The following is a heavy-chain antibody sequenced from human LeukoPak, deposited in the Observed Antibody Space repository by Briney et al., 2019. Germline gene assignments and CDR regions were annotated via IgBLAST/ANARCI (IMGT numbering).Heavy chain of an antibody. CDR3: AGSLGYCTSNVCYLKY. Sequence: ASVKVSCKASGYTFTGYYMHWVRQAPGQGLEWMGWIDPNSAGTNYAQKFQGRVTMTRDTSISTAYMELSRLRSDDTAVYYCAGSLGYCTSNVCYLKYWGQGTLVTVSS. CDR1: GYTFTGYY. D-gene: IGHD2-8*01. J-gene: IGHJ4*02. CDR2: IDPNSAGT. V-gene: IGHV1-2*02.